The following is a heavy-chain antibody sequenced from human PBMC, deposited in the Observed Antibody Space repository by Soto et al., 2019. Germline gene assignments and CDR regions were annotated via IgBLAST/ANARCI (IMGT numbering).Heavy chain of an antibody. CDR1: NETLTTYG. CDR3: ARDSSSSGYYDGMDV. CDR2: VSGYSGHS. V-gene: IGHV1-18*01. J-gene: IGHJ6*02. Sequence: QVHLVQSGAEVKEPGASVKVSCKASNETLTTYGISWVRQAPGQGLEWMGWVSGYSGHSRSAQEFHDRVIMTTDTTTNTAYMDLRSLTSADSAVYFCARDSSSSGYYDGMDVWGQGTTVTVSS. D-gene: IGHD6-6*01.